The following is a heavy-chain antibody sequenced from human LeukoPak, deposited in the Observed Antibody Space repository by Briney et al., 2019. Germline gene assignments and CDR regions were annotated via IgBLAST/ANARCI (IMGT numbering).Heavy chain of an antibody. D-gene: IGHD3-10*01. Sequence: SETLSLTCTVSGGSISSYYWSWIRQPPGKGLEWIGYIYYSGSTNYNPSLKSRVTISVDTSKNQFSLKLSSVTAADTAVYYCARDYNTYYYGSGSYIDYWGQGTLVTVSS. CDR3: ARDYNTYYYGSGSYIDY. CDR2: IYYSGST. J-gene: IGHJ4*02. V-gene: IGHV4-59*12. CDR1: GGSISSYY.